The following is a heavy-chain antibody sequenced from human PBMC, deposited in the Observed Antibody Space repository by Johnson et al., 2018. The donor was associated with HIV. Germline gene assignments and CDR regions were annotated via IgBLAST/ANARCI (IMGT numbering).Heavy chain of an antibody. CDR1: GFTFSSYA. CDR2: ISYDGSDK. Sequence: QVQLVESGGGVVQPGRSLRLSCAASGFTFSSYAIHWVRQAPGKGLAWVAVISYDGSDKYYVDSVKGRFTISRDNAKNSLYLQMNSLRAEDTAVYYCARDETYRRYALTAFDIWGQGTMVTVSS. J-gene: IGHJ3*02. CDR3: ARDETYRRYALTAFDI. D-gene: IGHD1-14*01. V-gene: IGHV3-30*04.